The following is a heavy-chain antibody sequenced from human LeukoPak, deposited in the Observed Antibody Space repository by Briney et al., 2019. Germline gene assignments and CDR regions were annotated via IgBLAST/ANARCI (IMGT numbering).Heavy chain of an antibody. Sequence: GGSLRLSCAASGFIISSYSMNWVRQAPGKGLEWVSSISSSSSYIYYADSVKGRCTISRDNAKNSLYLQMNSLRAEDTAVYYCAKDGYYDSSGYYYYYYGMDVWGQGTTVTVSS. V-gene: IGHV3-21*01. CDR2: ISSSSSYI. CDR1: GFIISSYS. D-gene: IGHD3-22*01. J-gene: IGHJ6*02. CDR3: AKDGYYDSSGYYYYYYGMDV.